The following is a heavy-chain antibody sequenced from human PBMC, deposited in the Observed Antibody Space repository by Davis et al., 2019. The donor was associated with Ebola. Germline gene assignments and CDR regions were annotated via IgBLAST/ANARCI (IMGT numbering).Heavy chain of an antibody. V-gene: IGHV1-69*04. CDR3: ARSTAYRYNGNDGQYYYYGMDV. D-gene: IGHD1-20*01. CDR1: GGTFGSYA. CDR2: IIPILGIA. J-gene: IGHJ6*02. Sequence: SVKVSCKASGGTFGSYAISWVRQAPGQGLEWMGRIIPILGIANYAQKFQGRVTITADKSTSTAYMELSSLRSEDTAVYYCARSTAYRYNGNDGQYYYYGMDVWGQGTTVTVSS.